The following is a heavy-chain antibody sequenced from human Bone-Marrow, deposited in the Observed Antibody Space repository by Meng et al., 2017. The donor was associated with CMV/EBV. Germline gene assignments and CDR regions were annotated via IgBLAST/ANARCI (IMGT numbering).Heavy chain of an antibody. Sequence: SETLSLTCTVSGGSISSSSYYWGWIRQPPGKGLEWIGSIYHTGSTYYNPSLRSRVTISLDTSKNQFSLKLSSVTAADTAVYYCARDRGYCSSTSCYGVFNYWGQGTLVAASS. D-gene: IGHD2-2*01. CDR3: ARDRGYCSSTSCYGVFNY. J-gene: IGHJ4*02. V-gene: IGHV4-39*07. CDR1: GGSISSSSYY. CDR2: IYHTGST.